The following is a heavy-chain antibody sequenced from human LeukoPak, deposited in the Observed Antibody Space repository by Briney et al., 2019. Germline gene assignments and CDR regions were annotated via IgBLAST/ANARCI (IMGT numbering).Heavy chain of an antibody. J-gene: IGHJ4*02. Sequence: PGESLKISFAASGFTFSSYGMHWVRQAPGKGLEWVAVISYDGGNKYYADSVKGRFTISRDNSKNTLYLQMNSLRAEDTAVYYCAKVVYYGSGSLGGFDYWGQGTLVTVSS. CDR2: ISYDGGNK. CDR1: GFTFSSYG. D-gene: IGHD3-10*01. CDR3: AKVVYYGSGSLGGFDY. V-gene: IGHV3-30*18.